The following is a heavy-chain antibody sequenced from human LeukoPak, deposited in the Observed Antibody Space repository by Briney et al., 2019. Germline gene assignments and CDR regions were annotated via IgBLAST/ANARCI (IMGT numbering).Heavy chain of an antibody. CDR1: GLTFSIYA. Sequence: GGSLRLSCAASGLTFSIYAMIWVRQAPGKGLEWVSVISGNGGHIDYADSVKGRFTISRDDSKNTLYLQMSSLRAEDTAVYYCAKDCDYGGASCMPCYWGQGTLVMVSS. J-gene: IGHJ4*02. D-gene: IGHD4-23*01. CDR3: AKDCDYGGASCMPCY. V-gene: IGHV3-23*01. CDR2: ISGNGGHI.